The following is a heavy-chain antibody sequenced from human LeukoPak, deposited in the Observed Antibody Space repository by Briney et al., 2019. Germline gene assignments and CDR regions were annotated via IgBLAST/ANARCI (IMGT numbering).Heavy chain of an antibody. V-gene: IGHV3-48*04. D-gene: IGHD2-2*01. CDR2: ISSSTSTI. CDR1: GFTFSSYS. Sequence: QPGGSLRLSCAASGFTFSSYSMNWVRQAPGKGLEWVSYISSSTSTIYYADSVKGRFTISRDNAKNSLYLQMNSLRAEDTAVYYCARDALYCSSTSCYDYWGQGTLVTVSS. J-gene: IGHJ4*02. CDR3: ARDALYCSSTSCYDY.